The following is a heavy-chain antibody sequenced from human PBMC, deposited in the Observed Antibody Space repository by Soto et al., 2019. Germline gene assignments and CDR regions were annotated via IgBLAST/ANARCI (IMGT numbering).Heavy chain of an antibody. Sequence: PSETLSLTCFVSGYSITAGGYYWSWIRHHPWKGLEWIGSFYSSGSIIYNPSLRSRVSISGDTSSNQFSMSLTSVTAADTARYYCARMYSSGSGWFHPWGQGTLVNVSS. CDR2: FYSSGSI. D-gene: IGHD6-19*01. V-gene: IGHV4-31*03. CDR1: GYSITAGGYY. J-gene: IGHJ5*02. CDR3: ARMYSSGSGWFHP.